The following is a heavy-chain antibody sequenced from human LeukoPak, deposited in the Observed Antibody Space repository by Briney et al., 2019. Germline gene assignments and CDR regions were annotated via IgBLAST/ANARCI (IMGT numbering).Heavy chain of an antibody. V-gene: IGHV3-23*01. CDR2: ISGSGGGT. Sequence: SGGSLRLSCAASGFTFSSYAMSWVRQAPGKGLEWVSAISGSGGGTYYADSVKGRFTISRDNSKNTLYLQVNSLRAEDTAMYYCARTHTIFGVVTYFDYWGQGTLVTVSS. J-gene: IGHJ4*02. CDR3: ARTHTIFGVVTYFDY. CDR1: GFTFSSYA. D-gene: IGHD3-3*01.